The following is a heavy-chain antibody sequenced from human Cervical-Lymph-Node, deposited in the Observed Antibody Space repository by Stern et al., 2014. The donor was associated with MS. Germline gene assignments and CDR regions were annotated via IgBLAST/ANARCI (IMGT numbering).Heavy chain of an antibody. V-gene: IGHV4-59*01. D-gene: IGHD5-12*01. CDR3: ARSFRGGMDV. CDR1: GGSISPYY. Sequence: QVQLQESGAGLVKPPENLSLTCSVSGGSISPYYWSWIRQPPGKGLEWIGNILYSGSTDYNPSLRSRVTISVDTSKKQFSLNLRSVTAADTAVYYCARSFRGGMDVWGQGTTVTVSS. CDR2: ILYSGST. J-gene: IGHJ6*02.